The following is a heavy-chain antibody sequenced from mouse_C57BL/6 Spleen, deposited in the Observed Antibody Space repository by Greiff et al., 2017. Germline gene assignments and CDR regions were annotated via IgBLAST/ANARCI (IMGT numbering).Heavy chain of an antibody. CDR2: IYPGDGDT. CDR3: AREDGYFDY. D-gene: IGHD2-3*01. Sequence: QVQLQQSGPELVKPGASVKISCKASGYAFSSSWMNWVKQRPGKGLEWIGRIYPGDGDTNYNGKFKGKATLTAEKSSSTAYMQLSSLTSEDSAVYFCAREDGYFDYWGQGTTLTVSS. CDR1: GYAFSSSW. J-gene: IGHJ2*01. V-gene: IGHV1-82*01.